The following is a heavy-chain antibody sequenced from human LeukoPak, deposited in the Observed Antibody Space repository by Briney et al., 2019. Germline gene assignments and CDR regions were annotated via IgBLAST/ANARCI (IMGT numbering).Heavy chain of an antibody. CDR2: ITPNSGGT. V-gene: IGHV1-2*02. J-gene: IGHJ5*02. CDR1: GYTFTAYY. Sequence: ASVKVSCKASGYTFTAYYAHWVRQAPGQGLEWMGWITPNSGGTKYAQKFQGRVTMTRDTSISTVYMELSGLRSDDTAVYYCARGFRLSAIEDWFDPWGQGTLVTVSS. D-gene: IGHD2-2*02. CDR3: ARGFRLSAIEDWFDP.